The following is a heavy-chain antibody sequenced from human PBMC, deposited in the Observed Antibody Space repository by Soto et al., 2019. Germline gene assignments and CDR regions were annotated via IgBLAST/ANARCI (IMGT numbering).Heavy chain of an antibody. CDR1: GYTFTAFY. V-gene: IGHV1-2*04. D-gene: IGHD4-17*01. CDR2: INPKTGVT. Sequence: QVQLLQSGAEMKQPGASVKVSCRTSGYTFTAFYLHWVRRAPGQGLEWMGWINPKTGVTNYTQNFQGWVTMTRDTSISTAYLELRRLRPADTAFYFFARDRHAYGVSSGSGVGWIEPWGQGTLVTVSS. J-gene: IGHJ5*02. CDR3: ARDRHAYGVSSGSGVGWIEP.